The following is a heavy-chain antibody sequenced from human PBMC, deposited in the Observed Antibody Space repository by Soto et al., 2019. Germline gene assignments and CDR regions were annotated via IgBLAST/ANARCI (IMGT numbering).Heavy chain of an antibody. J-gene: IGHJ4*02. CDR1: GGTFSSYA. D-gene: IGHD3-9*01. Sequence: ASVKVSCKASGGTFSSYAISWVRQAPGQGLEWMGGIIPIFGTANYAQKFQGRVTITADESTSTAYMELSSLRSEDTAVYYCAREVGDILTGSSDYWGQGTLVTVSS. V-gene: IGHV1-69*13. CDR2: IIPIFGTA. CDR3: AREVGDILTGSSDY.